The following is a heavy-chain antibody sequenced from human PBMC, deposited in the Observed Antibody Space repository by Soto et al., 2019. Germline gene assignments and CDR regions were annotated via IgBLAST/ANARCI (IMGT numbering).Heavy chain of an antibody. J-gene: IGHJ4*02. V-gene: IGHV1-18*01. CDR3: ARDLGGQIVDY. Sequence: XVKVSCKASGYTFTTYAIHWVRQAPGQGLEWMGWXSGYNXNTKYAQKLQGXVTMTTDTXTSTEYMELRSLRYDDTDVYYCARDLGGQIVDYWGQGTLVTVYS. CDR2: XSGYNXNT. D-gene: IGHD1-26*01. CDR1: GYTFTTYA.